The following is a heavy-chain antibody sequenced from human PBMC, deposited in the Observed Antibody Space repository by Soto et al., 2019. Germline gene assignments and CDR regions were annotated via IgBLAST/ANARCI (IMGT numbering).Heavy chain of an antibody. Sequence: GESLKISCTGFGYTFTTFWISWVRQMPGKGLEWMGRIDPRDSQTNYSPSFQGQVTISVDKSISTAYLQWDSLKASDTAMYYCARLFCSTDTCDSWFDPWGQGTLVTVSS. J-gene: IGHJ5*02. CDR1: GYTFTTFW. CDR2: IDPRDSQT. D-gene: IGHD1-26*01. CDR3: ARLFCSTDTCDSWFDP. V-gene: IGHV5-10-1*04.